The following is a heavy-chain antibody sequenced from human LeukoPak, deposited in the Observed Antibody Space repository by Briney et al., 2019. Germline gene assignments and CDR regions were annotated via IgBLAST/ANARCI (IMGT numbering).Heavy chain of an antibody. Sequence: ASVKVPCKASGYTFTSYGISWVRQAPGQGLEWMGWISAYNGNTNYAQKFQGRVTITADKSTSTAYMELSSLRSEDTAVYYCASYFYDSSGYYSRNFDYWGQGTLVTVSS. J-gene: IGHJ4*02. CDR1: GYTFTSYG. CDR3: ASYFYDSSGYYSRNFDY. V-gene: IGHV1-18*01. D-gene: IGHD3-22*01. CDR2: ISAYNGNT.